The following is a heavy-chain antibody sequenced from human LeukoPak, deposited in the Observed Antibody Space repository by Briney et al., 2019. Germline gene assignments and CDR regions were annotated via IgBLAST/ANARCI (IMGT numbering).Heavy chain of an antibody. V-gene: IGHV1-8*01. CDR1: GYTFTSYD. CDR2: LNTNNGNT. CDR3: ARGRPSYGYGDDY. J-gene: IGHJ4*02. Sequence: ASVKVSCKASGYTFTSYDINWVRQAPGQGLEWMGWLNTNNGNTGYAQKFQGRVTKTKNNSISTAYMGLSSLRSEDTAVYHCARGRPSYGYGDDYWGQGTLVTVSS. D-gene: IGHD5-18*01.